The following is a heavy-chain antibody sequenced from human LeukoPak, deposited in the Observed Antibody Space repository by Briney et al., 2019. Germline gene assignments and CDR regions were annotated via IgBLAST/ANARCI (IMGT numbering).Heavy chain of an antibody. CDR3: ARDVVLPHGGYGLDV. CDR2: IRPESGDT. V-gene: IGHV1-2*04. CDR1: GYTFTGYG. D-gene: IGHD2-2*01. J-gene: IGHJ6*02. Sequence: ASVKVSCKASGYTFTGYGISWVRQAPGQGLEWMGWIRPESGDTNSAQKFQDWITLSRDTSTSTAYLELTRLTSDDTAIYYCARDVVLPHGGYGLDVWGQGTTVTVPS.